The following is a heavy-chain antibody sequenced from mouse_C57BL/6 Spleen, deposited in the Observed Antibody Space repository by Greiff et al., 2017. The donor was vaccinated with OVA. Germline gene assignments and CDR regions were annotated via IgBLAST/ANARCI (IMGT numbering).Heavy chain of an antibody. D-gene: IGHD3-3*01. CDR1: GFTFSDYG. Sequence: EVKLMESGGGLVKPGGSLKLSCAASGFTFSDYGMHWVRQAPEKGLEWVAYISSGSSTIYYADTVKGRFTISRDNAKNTLFLQMTSLRSEDTAMYYCARGGQRAMDYWGQGTSVTVSS. CDR3: ARGGQRAMDY. CDR2: ISSGSSTI. J-gene: IGHJ4*01. V-gene: IGHV5-17*01.